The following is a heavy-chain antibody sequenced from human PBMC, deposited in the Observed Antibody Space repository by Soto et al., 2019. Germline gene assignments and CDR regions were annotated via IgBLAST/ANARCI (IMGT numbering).Heavy chain of an antibody. CDR2: IYPGDSDT. CDR1: GYSFTSYW. V-gene: IGHV5-51*01. Sequence: GESLKISCKGSGYSFTSYWIGWVRQMPGKGLEWMGIIYPGDSDTRYSPSFQGQVTISADKSISTAYLQWSSLKASDTAMYYCARDKLMIKFGGVIAPFDYWGQRTLVTVS. J-gene: IGHJ4*02. D-gene: IGHD3-16*02. CDR3: ARDKLMIKFGGVIAPFDY.